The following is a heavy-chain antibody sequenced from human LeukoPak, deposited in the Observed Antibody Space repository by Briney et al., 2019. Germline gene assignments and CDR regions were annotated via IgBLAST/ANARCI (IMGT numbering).Heavy chain of an antibody. CDR3: AARMRF. D-gene: IGHD2/OR15-2a*01. CDR1: GYTFIDSF. J-gene: IGHJ4*02. CDR2: IDPEDGAT. V-gene: IGHV1-69-2*01. Sequence: ASVKVSCKTSGYTFIDSFIHWMQQAPGKGFEWMGLIDPEDGATEYAERLQGRVTITADRSTDTAYLELTSLRSDDTAVYFCAARMRFRGQGTRVTVSS.